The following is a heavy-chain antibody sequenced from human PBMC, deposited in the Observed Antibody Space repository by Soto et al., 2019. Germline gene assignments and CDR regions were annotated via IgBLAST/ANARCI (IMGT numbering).Heavy chain of an antibody. D-gene: IGHD1-26*01. CDR3: TTLALPGRRGSRGTKDYYYYMDV. J-gene: IGHJ6*03. CDR2: IKSKTDGGTT. CDR1: GFTFSNAW. V-gene: IGHV3-15*01. Sequence: GGSLRLSCAASGFTFSNAWMSWVRQAPGKGLEWVGRIKSKTDGGTTDYAAPVKGRFTISRDDSKNTLYLQMNSLKTEDTAVYYCTTLALPGRRGSRGTKDYYYYMDVWGKGTTVTVSS.